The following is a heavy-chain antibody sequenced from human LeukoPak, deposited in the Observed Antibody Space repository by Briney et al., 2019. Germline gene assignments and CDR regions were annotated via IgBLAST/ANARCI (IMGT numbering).Heavy chain of an antibody. Sequence: GGSLRLSCAASGFTFNSFWMGWVRQAPGKGWEWVANIKQDESEKYYVDSVKGRFTISRDNAKNSLYLQMNSLRAEDTAVYYCARDSRRYYYDSSGYPGDFGYWGQGTLVTVSS. D-gene: IGHD3-22*01. CDR1: GFTFNSFW. J-gene: IGHJ4*02. CDR2: IKQDESEK. CDR3: ARDSRRYYYDSSGYPGDFGY. V-gene: IGHV3-7*01.